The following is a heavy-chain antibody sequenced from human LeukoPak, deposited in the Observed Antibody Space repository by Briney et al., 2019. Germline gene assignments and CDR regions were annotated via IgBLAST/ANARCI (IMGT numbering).Heavy chain of an antibody. CDR2: INHSGST. Sequence: SETLSLTCAVYGGSFSGYYWSWIRQPPGRGLEWIGEINHSGSTNYNPSLKSRVTLSVDTSKNQFSLQLSSVTAADTAVYYCAREANYFGSGSYYYYFDYWGQGTLVTVSS. D-gene: IGHD3-10*01. J-gene: IGHJ4*02. V-gene: IGHV4-34*01. CDR1: GGSFSGYY. CDR3: AREANYFGSGSYYYYFDY.